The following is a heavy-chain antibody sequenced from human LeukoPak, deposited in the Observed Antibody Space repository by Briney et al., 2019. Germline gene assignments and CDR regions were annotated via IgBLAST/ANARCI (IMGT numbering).Heavy chain of an antibody. CDR1: GGTFISYA. CDR3: ARGGPDSSGWYQSGMVV. J-gene: IGHJ6*02. V-gene: IGHV1-69*01. CDR2: IIPIFGTA. D-gene: IGHD6-19*01. Sequence: SVKVSCKASGGTFISYAISWVRQAPGQGLEWMGGIIPIFGTANYAQKFQGRVTITADESTSTAYMELSSLRSEDTAVYYCARGGPDSSGWYQSGMVVWGQGTTVTVSS.